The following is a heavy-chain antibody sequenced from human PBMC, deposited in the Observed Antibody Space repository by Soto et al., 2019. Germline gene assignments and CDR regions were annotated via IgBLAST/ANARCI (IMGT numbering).Heavy chain of an antibody. D-gene: IGHD3-16*01. V-gene: IGHV2-26*01. Sequence: QVTLKESGPVLVKPTETLTLTCTVSGFSLSSPRMGVSWIRQPPGKALEWLAHIFSNDEKSYSTALKSRLTLSKDTTKMRVVPTITNMDTVDTAKYYCARIGGVIIVFYYFHFWGQGTQVVVSS. J-gene: IGHJ4*02. CDR1: GFSLSSPRMG. CDR2: IFSNDEK. CDR3: ARIGGVIIVFYYFHF.